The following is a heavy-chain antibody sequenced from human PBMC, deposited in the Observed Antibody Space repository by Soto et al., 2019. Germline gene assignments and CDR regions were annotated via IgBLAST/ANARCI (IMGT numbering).Heavy chain of an antibody. Sequence: PGGSLRLSCAVSGFTFDDNAMHWVRQAPEKGLDWVSGIYWTSDVGYADSVKGRFTISRDNAENSLYLQMNRLRAEDTALYYCAITQDRGGRTTFIYWGQGTKVTVAS. D-gene: IGHD3-16*01. J-gene: IGHJ4*02. CDR2: IYWTSDV. V-gene: IGHV3-9*01. CDR3: AITQDRGGRTTFIY. CDR1: GFTFDDNA.